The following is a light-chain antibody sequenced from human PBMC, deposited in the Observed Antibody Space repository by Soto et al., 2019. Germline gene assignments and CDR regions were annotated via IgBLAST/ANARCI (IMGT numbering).Light chain of an antibody. V-gene: IGKV3-15*01. CDR1: QSVSSN. J-gene: IGKJ1*01. CDR2: GAS. CDR3: QQYNNWPPWT. Sequence: EIVLTQSPTILAVSPGRRATLACRASQSVSSNLAWYQQKPPQAPRLFXYGASTRATDIPARFSGTGSGADFTLTISSLQSQDSAVYYCQQYNNWPPWTFGQGTKVDIK.